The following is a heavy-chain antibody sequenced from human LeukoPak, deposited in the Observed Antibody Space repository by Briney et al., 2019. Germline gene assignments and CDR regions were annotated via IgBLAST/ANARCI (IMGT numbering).Heavy chain of an antibody. J-gene: IGHJ4*02. CDR3: ARHNVDRVEMATQYYFDY. D-gene: IGHD5-24*01. CDR1: GGSISSYY. V-gene: IGHV4-4*07. CDR2: IYTSGST. Sequence: PSETLSLTCTVSGGSISSYYWSWTRQPAGKGLEWIGRIYTSGSTNYNPSLKSRVTMSVDTSKNQFSLKLSSVTAADTAVYYCARHNVDRVEMATQYYFDYWGQGTLVTVSS.